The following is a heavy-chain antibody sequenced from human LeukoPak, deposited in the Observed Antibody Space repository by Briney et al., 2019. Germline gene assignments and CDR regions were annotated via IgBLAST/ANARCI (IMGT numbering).Heavy chain of an antibody. CDR1: RFTFSSYS. D-gene: IGHD5-12*01. CDR2: ISSSSSYI. J-gene: IGHJ3*02. CDR3: ARSGRGYDDAFDI. Sequence: PGGSLRLSCAASRFTFSSYSMNWVRQAPGKGLEWVSSISSSSSYIYYADSVKGRFTISRDNAKNSLYVQMNSLRADDTAVYYCARSGRGYDDAFDIWGQGTMVTVSS. V-gene: IGHV3-21*01.